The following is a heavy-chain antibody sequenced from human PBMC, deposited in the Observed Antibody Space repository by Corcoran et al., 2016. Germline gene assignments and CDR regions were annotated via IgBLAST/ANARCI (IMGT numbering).Heavy chain of an antibody. Sequence: QVQLVQSGAEVKKPGSSVKVSCKASGGTFSSYAISWVRQAPGQGLEWMGGIIPIFGTANYAQKFQGRVTITADKSTSTAYMELSSLRAEDTAVYYGAREGRCDSSGWSTGDYYYYYGMDVWGQGTTVTVSS. CDR3: AREGRCDSSGWSTGDYYYYYGMDV. CDR2: IIPIFGTA. D-gene: IGHD6-19*01. J-gene: IGHJ6*02. CDR1: GGTFSSYA. V-gene: IGHV1-69*06.